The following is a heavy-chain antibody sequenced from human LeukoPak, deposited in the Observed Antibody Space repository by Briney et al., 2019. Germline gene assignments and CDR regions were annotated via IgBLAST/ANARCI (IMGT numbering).Heavy chain of an antibody. V-gene: IGHV1-3*01. CDR1: GYTFTSYA. Sequence: ASVKVSCKASGYTFTSYAMHWVRQAPGQRLEWMGWINAGNGNTKYSQKFQGRVTITRDTSASTAYMELSSLRSEDTAVYYCARQISSGWPRAEYFQHWGLGTLVTVSS. J-gene: IGHJ1*01. CDR3: ARQISSGWPRAEYFQH. D-gene: IGHD6-19*01. CDR2: INAGNGNT.